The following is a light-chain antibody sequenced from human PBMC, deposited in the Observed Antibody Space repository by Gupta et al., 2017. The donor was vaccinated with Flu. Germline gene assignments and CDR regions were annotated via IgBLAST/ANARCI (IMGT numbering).Light chain of an antibody. CDR2: SND. Sequence: QSVLTQPPSVSGAPRQRVTISCSGSTSNIGIHAVNWYQQLPGKAPKLLIYSNDLLPSGVSDRFSGSKSGTSASLAISGLQSEDEADYYCAAWDDSLNGRVFGGGTKLTVL. V-gene: IGLV1-36*01. CDR1: TSNIGIHA. J-gene: IGLJ3*02. CDR3: AAWDDSLNGRV.